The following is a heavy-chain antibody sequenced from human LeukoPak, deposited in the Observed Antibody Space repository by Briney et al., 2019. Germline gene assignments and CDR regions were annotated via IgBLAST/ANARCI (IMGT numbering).Heavy chain of an antibody. J-gene: IGHJ4*02. D-gene: IGHD6-13*01. V-gene: IGHV6-1*01. CDR2: TYYRSRWYN. CDR3: ARSADGTLDY. Sequence: SQTLSLTCAISGDSVSSNSAAWDWIRQSPSRGLEWLGRTYYRSRWYNDYAVSVKSRITVNPDTSKNKFSLHLNSVTPDDTDVYNCARSADGTLDYWGQGTLVTVCS. CDR1: GDSVSSNSAA.